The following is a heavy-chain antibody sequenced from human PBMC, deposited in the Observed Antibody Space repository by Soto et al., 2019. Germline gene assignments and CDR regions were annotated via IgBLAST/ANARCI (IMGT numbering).Heavy chain of an antibody. Sequence: LCGGSISSGGYYWSWIRQHPGKGLEWIGYIYYSGSTYYNPSLKSRVTISVDTSKNQFSLKLSSVTAADTAVYYCARAYDFWRNSPLFDYWGQGTLVTVSS. J-gene: IGHJ4*02. CDR1: GGSISSGGYY. CDR2: IYYSGST. CDR3: ARAYDFWRNSPLFDY. D-gene: IGHD3-3*01. V-gene: IGHV4-31*02.